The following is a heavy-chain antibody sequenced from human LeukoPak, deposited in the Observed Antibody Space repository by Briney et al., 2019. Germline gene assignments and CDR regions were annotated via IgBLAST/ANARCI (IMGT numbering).Heavy chain of an antibody. Sequence: GGSLRPSCAASGFTFSSYWMHWVRQAPGKGLVWVSRINSDGSSTSYADSVKGRFTISRDNAKNTLYLQMNSLRAEDTAVYYCARDREDFWSGYSDAFDIWGQGTMVTVSS. CDR3: ARDREDFWSGYSDAFDI. J-gene: IGHJ3*02. D-gene: IGHD3-3*01. V-gene: IGHV3-74*01. CDR2: INSDGSST. CDR1: GFTFSSYW.